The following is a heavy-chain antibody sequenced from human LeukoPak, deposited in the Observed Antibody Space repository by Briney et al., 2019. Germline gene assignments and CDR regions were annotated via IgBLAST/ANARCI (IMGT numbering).Heavy chain of an antibody. CDR3: ARIRPYYYDSSGYFQGPFDY. D-gene: IGHD3-22*01. CDR1: GYTFTGYY. CDR2: INPNSGGT. V-gene: IGHV1-2*02. J-gene: IGHJ4*02. Sequence: GASVKVSCKASGYTFTGYYMHWVRQAPGQGLEWMGWINPNSGGTNYAQKFQGRVTMTRDTSISTAYMELSRLRSDDTAVYYCARIRPYYYDSSGYFQGPFDYWGQGTLVTVSS.